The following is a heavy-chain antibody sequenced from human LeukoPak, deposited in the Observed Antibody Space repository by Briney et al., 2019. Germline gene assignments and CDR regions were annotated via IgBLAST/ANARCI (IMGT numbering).Heavy chain of an antibody. J-gene: IGHJ4*02. V-gene: IGHV4-39*01. CDR3: ARKVRGVTRAYYFDY. D-gene: IGHD3-10*01. CDR2: IYYSGST. Sequence: SETLSLTCTVSGGSISSSSYYWGWIRQPPGKGLEWIGSIYYSGSTYYNPSLKSRVTISVDTSKNQFSLKLSSVTAADTAVYYCARKVRGVTRAYYFDYWGQGTLVTVSS. CDR1: GGSISSSSYY.